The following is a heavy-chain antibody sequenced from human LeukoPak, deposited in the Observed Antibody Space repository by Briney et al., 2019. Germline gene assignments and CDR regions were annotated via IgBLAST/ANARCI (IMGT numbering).Heavy chain of an antibody. CDR3: ARELGRGYASGLDAFDI. CDR1: GFTFSNAW. V-gene: IGHV3-15*01. J-gene: IGHJ3*02. D-gene: IGHD6-19*01. Sequence: GGSLRLSCAASGFTFSNAWMSWVRQAPGKGLEWVGRIKSKTDGGTTDYAAPVKGRFTISRDDSKNTLYLQMNSLKTEDTAVYYCARELGRGYASGLDAFDIWGQGTMVTVSS. CDR2: IKSKTDGGTT.